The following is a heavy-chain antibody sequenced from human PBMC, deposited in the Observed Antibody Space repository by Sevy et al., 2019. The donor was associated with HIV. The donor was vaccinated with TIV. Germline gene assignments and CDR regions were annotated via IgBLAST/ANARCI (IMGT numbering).Heavy chain of an antibody. Sequence: GGSLRLSCAASGFTFSDYWMSWVRQAPEKGLEWVANIKKDGSKKYYVDSVKGRFIMSRDNAKNSLYLELNSLIAEDTAVYYCARLKLHYDPYYFDLWGQGTLVTVSS. D-gene: IGHD3-16*01. CDR2: IKKDGSKK. J-gene: IGHJ4*02. CDR1: GFTFSDYW. CDR3: ARLKLHYDPYYFDL. V-gene: IGHV3-7*01.